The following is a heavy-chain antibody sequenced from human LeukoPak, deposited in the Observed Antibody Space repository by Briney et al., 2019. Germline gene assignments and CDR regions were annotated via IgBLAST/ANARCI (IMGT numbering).Heavy chain of an antibody. D-gene: IGHD5-24*01. J-gene: IGHJ4*02. CDR2: INHSGST. Sequence: SETLSLTCAAYGGSFSGYYWSWIRQPSGKGLEWIGEINHSGSTNYNPSLKSRVTISVDTSKNQFSLKPSSVTAADTAVYYCARGGGWLQYPFDYWGQGTLVTVSS. CDR3: ARGGGWLQYPFDY. V-gene: IGHV4-34*01. CDR1: GGSFSGYY.